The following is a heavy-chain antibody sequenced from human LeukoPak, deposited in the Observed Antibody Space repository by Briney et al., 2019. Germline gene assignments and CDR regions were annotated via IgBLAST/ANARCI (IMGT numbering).Heavy chain of an antibody. V-gene: IGHV3-11*04. CDR3: ARAYYGSALPFDY. J-gene: IGHJ4*02. Sequence: PGGSLRLSCAASGFTFSDYYMSWIRQAPGRGLEWVSYISSSGSTIYYADSVKGRFTISRDNAKNSLYLQMNSLRAEDTAVYYCARAYYGSALPFDYWGQGTLVTVSS. CDR1: GFTFSDYY. D-gene: IGHD3-10*01. CDR2: ISSSGSTI.